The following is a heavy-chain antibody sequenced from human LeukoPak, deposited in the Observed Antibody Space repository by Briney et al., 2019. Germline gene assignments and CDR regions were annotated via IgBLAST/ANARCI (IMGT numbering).Heavy chain of an antibody. CDR1: GYSISSGYY. D-gene: IGHD6-13*01. J-gene: IGHJ4*02. V-gene: IGHV4-38-2*02. CDR2: INHSGST. Sequence: SETLSLTCTVSGYSISSGYYWGWIRQPPGKGLEWIGEINHSGSTNYNPSLKSRVTISVDTSKNQFSLKLSSVTAADTAVYYCARLLYTSSSWYVDYWGQGTLVTVSS. CDR3: ARLLYTSSSWYVDY.